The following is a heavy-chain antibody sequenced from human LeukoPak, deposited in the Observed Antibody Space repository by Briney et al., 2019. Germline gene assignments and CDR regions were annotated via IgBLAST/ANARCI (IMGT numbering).Heavy chain of an antibody. CDR3: AKDTKYSSGGDSDY. CDR2: ISWNSGSI. J-gene: IGHJ4*02. D-gene: IGHD6-19*01. Sequence: AGGSLRLSCAASGFTFDDYATHWVRHAPGKGLEWVSGISWNSGSIGYADSVKGRFTISRDNAKNSLYLQMNSLRAEDTALYYCAKDTKYSSGGDSDYWGQGTLVTVSS. CDR1: GFTFDDYA. V-gene: IGHV3-9*01.